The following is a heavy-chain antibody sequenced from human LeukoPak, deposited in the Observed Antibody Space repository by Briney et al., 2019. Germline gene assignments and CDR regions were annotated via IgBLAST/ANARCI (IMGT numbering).Heavy chain of an antibody. CDR2: INPNSGGT. D-gene: IGHD3-22*01. CDR3: ARRGIGYYYLSY. Sequence: PGASVKVSCKASGYTFTGYYMHRVRQAPGQGLEWMGWINPNSGGTNYAQKFQGRVTMTRDTSISTAYMELSRPRSDDTAVYYCARRGIGYYYLSYWGQGTLVTVSS. J-gene: IGHJ4*02. V-gene: IGHV1-2*02. CDR1: GYTFTGYY.